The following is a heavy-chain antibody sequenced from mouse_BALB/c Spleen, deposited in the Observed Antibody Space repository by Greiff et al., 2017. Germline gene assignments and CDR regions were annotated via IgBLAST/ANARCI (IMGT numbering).Heavy chain of an antibody. CDR1: GFTFSDYY. J-gene: IGHJ3*01. V-gene: IGHV5-4*02. Sequence: EVQLVESGGGLVKPGGSLKLSCAASGFTFSDYYMYWVRQTPEKRLEWVATISDGGSYTYYPDSVKGRFTISRDNAKNNLYLQMSSLKSEDTAMYYCARQITTVVEGFAYWGQGTLVTVSA. CDR2: ISDGGSYT. CDR3: ARQITTVVEGFAY. D-gene: IGHD1-1*01.